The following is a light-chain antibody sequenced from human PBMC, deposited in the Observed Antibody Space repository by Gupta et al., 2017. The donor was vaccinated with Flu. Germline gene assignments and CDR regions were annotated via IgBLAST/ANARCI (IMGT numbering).Light chain of an antibody. J-gene: IGKJ4*01. V-gene: IGKV1-5*03. Sequence: DIQLTQSPSTLSASVGDRVTITCRASQNINSWLAWYQQKPGKAPKFLIYKASSLQSGVPSRFSGSGSGTQFTLTISSLQPDDYATYYYQQYEAYPLTFGGGTKVEIK. CDR2: KAS. CDR1: QNINSW. CDR3: QQYEAYPLT.